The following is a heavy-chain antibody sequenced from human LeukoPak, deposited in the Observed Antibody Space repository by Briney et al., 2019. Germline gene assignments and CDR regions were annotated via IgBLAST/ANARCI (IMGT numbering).Heavy chain of an antibody. Sequence: GGSLRLSCAASGFISRDYPMSWVRQTPGKGLEWVSSISAGGGGIYYADSVKGRFTVSRDDSKNTLYLQMNSLRVEDTALYYCAKESNGRRFDFDYWGQGTLATVST. CDR2: ISAGGGGI. CDR1: GFISRDYP. CDR3: AKESNGRRFDFDY. D-gene: IGHD1-26*01. V-gene: IGHV3-23*01. J-gene: IGHJ4*02.